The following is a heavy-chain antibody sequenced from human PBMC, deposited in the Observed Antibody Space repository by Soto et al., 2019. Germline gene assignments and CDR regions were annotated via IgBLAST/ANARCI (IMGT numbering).Heavy chain of an antibody. D-gene: IGHD3-3*01. CDR2: INHSGST. J-gene: IGHJ5*02. V-gene: IGHV4-34*01. CDR1: GRSFSGYY. Sequence: PSETLSLTCAVYGRSFSGYYWSWIRQPPGKGLEWIGEINHSGSTNYNPSLKSRVTISVDTSKNQFSLKLSSVTAADTAVYYCAKALRGSYNWFDPWGQGTLVTVSS. CDR3: AKALRGSYNWFDP.